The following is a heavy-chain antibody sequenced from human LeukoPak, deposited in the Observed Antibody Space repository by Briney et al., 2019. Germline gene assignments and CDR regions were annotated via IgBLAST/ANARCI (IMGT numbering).Heavy chain of an antibody. V-gene: IGHV4-34*01. J-gene: IGHJ4*02. Sequence: GSLRLSCAASGFTFSSYGMHRVRQPPGKGLEWIGEINHSGSTNYNPSLKSRVTISVDTSKNQFSLKLSSVTAADTAVYYCARGSIAVAGTGFGYWGQGTLVTVSS. D-gene: IGHD6-19*01. CDR1: GFTFSSYG. CDR2: INHSGST. CDR3: ARGSIAVAGTGFGY.